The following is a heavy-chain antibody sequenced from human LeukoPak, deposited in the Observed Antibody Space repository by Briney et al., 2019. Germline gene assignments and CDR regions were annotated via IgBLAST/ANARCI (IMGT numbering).Heavy chain of an antibody. CDR1: GFTFSNYW. CDR3: ARWGLRLGGLDY. CDR2: IKQDGSEK. V-gene: IGHV3-7*01. Sequence: GGSLRLSCAASGFTFSNYWMSWVRQAPGKGLEWVANIKQDGSEKYYVDSVKGRFTISRDNAKNSLYLQMNSLRAEDTAVYYCARWGLRLGGLDYWGQGTLVTVSS. D-gene: IGHD3-16*01. J-gene: IGHJ4*02.